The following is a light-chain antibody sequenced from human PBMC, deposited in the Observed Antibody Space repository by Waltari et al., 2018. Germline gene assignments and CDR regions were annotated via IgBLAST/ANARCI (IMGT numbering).Light chain of an antibody. CDR2: WAS. J-gene: IGKJ4*01. CDR3: QQYYSTPGPT. CDR1: QSVLYSSNNKNY. V-gene: IGKV4-1*01. Sequence: DIVMTQSPDSLAVSLGERATIHCTSSQSVLYSSNNKNYLAWYQQKPGQPPKLLIYWASTRESGVPDRFSGSGSGTDFTLTINSLQAEDVAVYYCQQYYSTPGPTFGGGTKVEIK.